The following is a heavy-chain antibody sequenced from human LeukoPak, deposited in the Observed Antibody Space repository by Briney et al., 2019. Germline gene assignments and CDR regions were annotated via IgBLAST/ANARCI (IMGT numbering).Heavy chain of an antibody. CDR3: ARGQVYGMDV. V-gene: IGHV3-74*01. CDR2: VNSDRSGT. CDR1: GFTFSGYW. J-gene: IGHJ6*02. Sequence: GGSLTLSCAASGFTFSGYWMHWVRQAPGKGLVWVSRVNSDRSGTSYADSVKGRFTISRGNAKNTLYLQMDSLTAEDTAVYYCARGQVYGMDVWGQGTTVTVSS.